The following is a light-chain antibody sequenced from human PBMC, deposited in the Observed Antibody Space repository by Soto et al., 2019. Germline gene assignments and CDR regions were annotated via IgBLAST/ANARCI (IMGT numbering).Light chain of an antibody. CDR3: QQRSNWPST. Sequence: EIVLTHSPATLSLSPGERATLSFSSSQSVSSYLAWYQQKPGQAPRLLIYDASNRATGIPARFSGSGSGTDFTLTISSLEPEDFAVYYCQQRSNWPSTFGQGTRLEI. CDR1: QSVSSY. V-gene: IGKV3-11*01. CDR2: DAS. J-gene: IGKJ5*01.